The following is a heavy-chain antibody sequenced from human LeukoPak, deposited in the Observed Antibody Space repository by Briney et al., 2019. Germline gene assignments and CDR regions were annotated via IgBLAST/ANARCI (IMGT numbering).Heavy chain of an antibody. D-gene: IGHD3-16*02. CDR3: AKYKRELSGYYDYVWGNYRPSYFDY. Sequence: ASVKVSCKASGGTFSSYAISWVRQAPGQGLEWMGGIIPIFGTANYAQKFQGRVTITADESTSTAYMELSSLRSEDTAVYYCAKYKRELSGYYDYVWGNYRPSYFDYWGQGTLVTVSS. CDR1: GGTFSSYA. CDR2: IIPIFGTA. J-gene: IGHJ4*02. V-gene: IGHV1-69*13.